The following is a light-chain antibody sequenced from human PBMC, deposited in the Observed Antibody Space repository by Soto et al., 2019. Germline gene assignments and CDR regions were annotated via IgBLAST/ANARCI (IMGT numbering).Light chain of an antibody. CDR1: SGDVGGYRY. V-gene: IGLV2-14*04. CDR3: SSYTSSSTPYV. CDR2: DVS. Sequence: CGSRGQASNRKKNGTSGDVGGYRYVSWGQEHPGKGRKIMIYDVSNRPSGVSNRFSGSTSGNTASLTISGLQADDEADYYCSSYTSSSTPYVFGTGTKVTVL. J-gene: IGLJ1*01.